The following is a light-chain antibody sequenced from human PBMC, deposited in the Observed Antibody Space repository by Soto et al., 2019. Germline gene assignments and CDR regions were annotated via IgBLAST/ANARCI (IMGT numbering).Light chain of an antibody. CDR1: QAINTY. Sequence: DIQMTQSPSFLSSSVGDRVTISCRASQAINTYLNWYQQKPGKAPKLLIYGTSDLQNGVPSRFSGGGSGTDFTLTISSLQPEDFATSDCHQSYSTLLITFGQGTRLEV. CDR3: HQSYSTLLIT. CDR2: GTS. J-gene: IGKJ5*01. V-gene: IGKV1-39*01.